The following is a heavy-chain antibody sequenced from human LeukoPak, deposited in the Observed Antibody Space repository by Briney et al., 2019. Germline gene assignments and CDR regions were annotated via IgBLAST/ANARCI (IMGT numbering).Heavy chain of an antibody. CDR2: IIPIFGTA. CDR3: ARSPNIAVAGKGRRYYFDY. D-gene: IGHD6-19*01. V-gene: IGHV1-69*05. J-gene: IGHJ4*02. CDR1: GGTFSSYA. Sequence: SVKVSCKASGGTFSSYAISWVRQAPGQGLEWIGGIIPIFGTANYAQKFQGRVTITTDESTSTAYMELSSLRSEDTAVYYCARSPNIAVAGKGRRYYFDYWGQGTLVTVSS.